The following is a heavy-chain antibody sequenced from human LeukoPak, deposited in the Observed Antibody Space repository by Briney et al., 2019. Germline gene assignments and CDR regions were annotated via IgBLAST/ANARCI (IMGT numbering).Heavy chain of an antibody. CDR3: AKDPRYGSGSYYDYFDY. D-gene: IGHD3-10*01. V-gene: IGHV3-30*02. J-gene: IGHJ4*02. Sequence: GGSLRLSCAASGFTFGSYGMHWVRQAPGKGLEWVAFIRYDGSNKYYADSVKGRFTISGDNSKNTLYLQMNSLRAEDTAVYYCAKDPRYGSGSYYDYFDYWGQGTLVTVSS. CDR1: GFTFGSYG. CDR2: IRYDGSNK.